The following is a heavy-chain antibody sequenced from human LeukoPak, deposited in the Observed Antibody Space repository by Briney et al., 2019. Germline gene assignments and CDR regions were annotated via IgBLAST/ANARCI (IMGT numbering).Heavy chain of an antibody. CDR2: INHSGST. D-gene: IGHD3-22*01. V-gene: IGHV4-34*01. Sequence: SETLSLTCAVYGGSFSGYYWSWIRQPPGKGLEWIGEINHSGSTNYNPSLKSRVTISVDTSKNQFSLKLSSVTAADTAVYYCARGRLGDITMIVVVNHYFDYWGQGTLVTVSS. CDR3: ARGRLGDITMIVVVNHYFDY. J-gene: IGHJ4*02. CDR1: GGSFSGYY.